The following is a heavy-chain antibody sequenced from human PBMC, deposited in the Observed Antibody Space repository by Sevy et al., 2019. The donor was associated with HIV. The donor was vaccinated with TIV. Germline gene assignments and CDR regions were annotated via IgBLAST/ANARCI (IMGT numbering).Heavy chain of an antibody. V-gene: IGHV4-30-2*01. D-gene: IGHD4-17*01. CDR1: GVSISSGAYS. Sequence: SETLSLTCAVSGVSISSGAYSWNWIRQPPGKGVEWIGYIYHTGKTYYNPSLKSRITISLDRSKNQFSLRLSSVTAADTAVYFCARDGGTMTTPGSFDIWCQGTMVTVSS. CDR3: ARDGGTMTTPGSFDI. CDR2: IYHTGKT. J-gene: IGHJ3*02.